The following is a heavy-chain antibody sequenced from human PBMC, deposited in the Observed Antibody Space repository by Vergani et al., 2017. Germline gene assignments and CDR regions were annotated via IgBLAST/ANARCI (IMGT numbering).Heavy chain of an antibody. CDR2: IYTSGST. V-gene: IGHV4-61*02. J-gene: IGHJ2*01. D-gene: IGHD3-3*01. CDR3: ARGYYDFWSGPTPYWYFDL. CDR1: AGSISSGSYY. Sequence: VQLQESGPGLVKPSPTLSLTCTVSAGSISSGSYYWSWIRQPAGKGLEWIGRIYTSGSTNYNPSLKSRVTISVDTSKNQFSLKLSSVTAADTAVYYCARGYYDFWSGPTPYWYFDLWGRGTLVTVSS.